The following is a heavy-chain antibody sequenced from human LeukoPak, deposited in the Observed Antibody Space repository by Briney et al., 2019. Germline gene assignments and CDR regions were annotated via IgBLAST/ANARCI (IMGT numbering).Heavy chain of an antibody. J-gene: IGHJ3*02. V-gene: IGHV5-10-1*01. CDR2: IDPSDSYT. CDR1: GYSFTSYW. CDR3: ARRIAVAGSGGFDI. D-gene: IGHD6-19*01. Sequence: GESLRISCKGSGYSFTSYWISWGRQMPGKGLEWMGRIDPSDSYTNYSPSFQGHGTISGDKSISTAYLQWSSLQASATAMYFCARRIAVAGSGGFDIWGQGTMVTVSS.